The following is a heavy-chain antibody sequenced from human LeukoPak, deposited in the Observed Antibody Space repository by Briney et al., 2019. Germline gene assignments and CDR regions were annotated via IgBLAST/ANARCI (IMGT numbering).Heavy chain of an antibody. V-gene: IGHV3-33*01. CDR1: GFTFTNYG. CDR3: ARDTIVVVPAAIAVDYYGMDV. D-gene: IGHD2-2*01. Sequence: PGGSLRLSCVASGFTFTNYGIQWVRQAPGKGLEWVAIIWNDGSNKFYADSVQGRFTISRDNSKNTVYLQMNSLRAEDTAVYYCARDTIVVVPAAIAVDYYGMDVWGQGTTVTVSS. CDR2: IWNDGSNK. J-gene: IGHJ6*02.